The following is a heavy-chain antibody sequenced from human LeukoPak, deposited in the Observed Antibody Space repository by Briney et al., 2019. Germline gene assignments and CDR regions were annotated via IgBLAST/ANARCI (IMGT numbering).Heavy chain of an antibody. CDR1: GFTFSSYW. CDR2: INIDGRGA. D-gene: IGHD2-21*01. CDR3: VRDVWGDRDGFFEY. Sequence: GGSLRLSCAASGFTFSSYWMHWVRQAPGKGLLWVSRINIDGRGASYAPSVTGRFTMSRDNAKNTVYLQVNSLRAEDTPVYYCVRDVWGDRDGFFEYWGQGTLVTVSS. V-gene: IGHV3-74*01. J-gene: IGHJ4*02.